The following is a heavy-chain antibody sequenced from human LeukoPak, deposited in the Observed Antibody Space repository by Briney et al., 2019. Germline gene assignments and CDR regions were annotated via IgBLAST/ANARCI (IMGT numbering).Heavy chain of an antibody. CDR1: GYTFTSYY. D-gene: IGHD6-19*01. CDR3: ARGAVAGALDY. Sequence: GASLKVSCKASGYTFTSYYMHWVRQAPGQGLEWMGIINPSGGSTSYAQKFQGRVTMTRDMSTSTVYMELSSLRSEDTAVYYCARGAVAGALDYWGQGTLVTVSS. CDR2: INPSGGST. J-gene: IGHJ4*02. V-gene: IGHV1-46*01.